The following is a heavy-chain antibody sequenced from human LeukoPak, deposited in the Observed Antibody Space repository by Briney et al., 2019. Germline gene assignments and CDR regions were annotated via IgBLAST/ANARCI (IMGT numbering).Heavy chain of an antibody. V-gene: IGHV4-59*01. CDR2: IYYSGST. D-gene: IGHD6-13*01. CDR1: GGSLSSYY. CDR3: AAAGRVRAFDI. Sequence: SETLSLTCTVSGGSLSSYYWSWIRQPPGKGLEWIGYIYYSGSTNYNPSLKSRVTISVDTSKNQFSLKLSSVTAADTAVYYCAAAGRVRAFDIWGQGTMVTVSS. J-gene: IGHJ3*02.